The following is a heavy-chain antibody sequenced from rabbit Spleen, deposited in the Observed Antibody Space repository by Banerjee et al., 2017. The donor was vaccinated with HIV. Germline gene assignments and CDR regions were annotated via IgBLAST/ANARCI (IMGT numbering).Heavy chain of an antibody. CDR3: ARGGGL. Sequence: QEQLVESGGGLVQPGGSLTLTCKASGVSLSDKDVMCWVRQAPGKGLEWIACINTYTVKSVYASWATGRFTISKTSSTVTLQMTSLTAADTATYFCARGGGLWGPGTLVTVS. CDR2: INTYTVKS. J-gene: IGHJ6*01. V-gene: IGHV1S45*01. CDR1: GVSLSDKDV.